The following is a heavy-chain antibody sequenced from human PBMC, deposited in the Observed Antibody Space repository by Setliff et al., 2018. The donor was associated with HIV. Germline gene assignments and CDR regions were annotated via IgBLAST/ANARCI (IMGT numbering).Heavy chain of an antibody. D-gene: IGHD3-3*01. CDR1: GYSFTSYW. V-gene: IGHV5-51*01. CDR2: IYPGDSDT. Sequence: PGESLKISCKGSGYSFTSYWIGWVRQMPGKGLEWMGIIYPGDSDTRYSPSFQGQVTTSADNSNTTAYLQWSSLKASDTAMYFCARLSQRIRIFGVINRGEEFDIWGQGTMVTVSS. J-gene: IGHJ3*02. CDR3: ARLSQRIRIFGVINRGEEFDI.